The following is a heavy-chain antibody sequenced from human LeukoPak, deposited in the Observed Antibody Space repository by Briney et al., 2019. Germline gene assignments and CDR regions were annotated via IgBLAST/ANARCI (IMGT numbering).Heavy chain of an antibody. V-gene: IGHV3-13*01. J-gene: IGHJ4*02. CDR2: IGIAGDT. D-gene: IGHD1-1*01. CDR1: GFTFSSYD. Sequence: GGSLRLSCAASGFTFSSYDMHWVRQATGKGLKGVSTIGIAGDTYYAGSVKGRFTTSRENAKSSLYLQMNSLRAGDTAVYYCARDHQERGLDYWGQGTLVTVSS. CDR3: ARDHQERGLDY.